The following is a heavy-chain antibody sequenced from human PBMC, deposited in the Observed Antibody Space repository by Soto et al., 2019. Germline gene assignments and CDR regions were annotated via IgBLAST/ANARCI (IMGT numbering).Heavy chain of an antibody. CDR2: ISYDGSNK. CDR1: GFTFSSYA. D-gene: IGHD1-26*01. Sequence: GGSLRLSCAASGFTFSSYAMHWVRQAPGKGLEWVAVISYDGSNKYYADSVKGRFTISRDNSKNTLYLQMNSLRAEDTAVYYCARDLGVGATTFRDYYYYGMDVWGQGTTVTVSS. V-gene: IGHV3-30-3*01. CDR3: ARDLGVGATTFRDYYYYGMDV. J-gene: IGHJ6*02.